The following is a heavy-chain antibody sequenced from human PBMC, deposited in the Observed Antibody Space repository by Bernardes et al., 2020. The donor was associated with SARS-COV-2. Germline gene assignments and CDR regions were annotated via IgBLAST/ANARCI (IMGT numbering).Heavy chain of an antibody. CDR2: ISYDGSNK. CDR1: GFTFSSYG. Sequence: GGSLRLSCAASGFTFSSYGMHWVRQAPGKGLEWVAVISYDGSNKYYADSVKGRFTISRDNSKNTLYLQMNSLRAEDTAVYYCAKELLWFGEYIAYYYYDMDVWGQGTTVTVSS. CDR3: AKELLWFGEYIAYYYYDMDV. D-gene: IGHD3-10*01. V-gene: IGHV3-30*18. J-gene: IGHJ6*02.